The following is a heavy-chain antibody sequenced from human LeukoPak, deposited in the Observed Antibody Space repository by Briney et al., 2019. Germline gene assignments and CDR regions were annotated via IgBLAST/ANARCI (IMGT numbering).Heavy chain of an antibody. V-gene: IGHV3-23*01. D-gene: IGHD6-19*01. CDR2: ISASGGAT. Sequence: PWGSLRLSCVASGFAFSDYDMNWFRQAPGTGLEWVSTISASGGATYYADPVRGRLTISRDNSKNTLYLQMSSLKAEDTAVYYCAKSSTAVVNFDYWGQGTLVTVSS. CDR1: GFAFSDYD. J-gene: IGHJ4*02. CDR3: AKSSTAVVNFDY.